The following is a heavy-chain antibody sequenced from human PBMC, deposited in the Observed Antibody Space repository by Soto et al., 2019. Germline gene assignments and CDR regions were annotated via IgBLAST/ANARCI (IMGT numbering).Heavy chain of an antibody. V-gene: IGHV1-18*01. CDR3: ARVPFSHSSGWYFYGMDV. J-gene: IGHJ6*02. D-gene: IGHD6-19*01. Sequence: ASVKVSCKASGYTLTSYGISWVRQAPGQGLEWMGWISAYNGNTNYAQKLQGRVTMTTDTSTSTAYMELRSLRSDDTAVYYCARVPFSHSSGWYFYGMDVWGQGTTVTVSS. CDR2: ISAYNGNT. CDR1: GYTLTSYG.